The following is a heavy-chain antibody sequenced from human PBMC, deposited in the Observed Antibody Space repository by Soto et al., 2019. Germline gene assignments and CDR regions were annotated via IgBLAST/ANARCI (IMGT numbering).Heavy chain of an antibody. V-gene: IGHV1-46*01. J-gene: IGHJ4*02. CDR2: INPRDGGT. CDR1: GYSLTTYY. CDR3: ARDMGNGDFYFDY. Sequence: QVQLVQSGAEVKKPGASVKVSCKESGYSLTTYYIHWLRQAPGQGLEWMGMINPRDGGTSYAHKIQCRITMTRDSSTTTFYMELVSLRSADTAVYYCARDMGNGDFYFDYWGQGTLVTVSS. D-gene: IGHD4-17*01.